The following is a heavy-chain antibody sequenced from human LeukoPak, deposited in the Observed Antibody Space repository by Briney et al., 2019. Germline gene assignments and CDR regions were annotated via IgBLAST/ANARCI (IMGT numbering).Heavy chain of an antibody. Sequence: GGSLRLSCAASGFTFSSYEMNWVRQAPGKGLEWVSYISSSTSTIYYADSVKGRFTISRDNAKNSLYLQMNSLRAEDTAVYYCATSTGDYWGQGTLVTVSS. V-gene: IGHV3-48*03. J-gene: IGHJ4*02. CDR3: ATSTGDY. CDR2: ISSSTSTI. CDR1: GFTFSSYE.